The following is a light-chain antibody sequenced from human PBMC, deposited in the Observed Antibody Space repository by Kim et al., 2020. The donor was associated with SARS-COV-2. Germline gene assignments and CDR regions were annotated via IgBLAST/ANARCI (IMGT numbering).Light chain of an antibody. J-gene: IGLJ2*01. Sequence: QSVLTQPPSASGTPGQRVTISCSGNSSNIGGNTVNWYQQLPGTAPKLLIYSDTQRPSGVPDRFSGSKSGTSASLAISGLQSEDEADYYCAAWDDSLNPHVVFGGGTQLTVL. V-gene: IGLV1-44*01. CDR3: AAWDDSLNPHVV. CDR2: SDT. CDR1: SSNIGGNT.